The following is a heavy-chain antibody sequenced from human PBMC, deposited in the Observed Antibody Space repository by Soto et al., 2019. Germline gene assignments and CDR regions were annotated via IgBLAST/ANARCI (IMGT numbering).Heavy chain of an antibody. CDR3: ATAGYYDSSGYYFFDP. CDR2: FDPEDGET. D-gene: IGHD3-22*01. J-gene: IGHJ5*02. V-gene: IGHV1-24*01. Sequence: GASVKVSCKVSGYTLTELSMHWVRQAPGKGLEWMGGFDPEDGETIYAQKFQGRVTMTEDTSTDTAYMELSSLRSEDTAVYYCATAGYYDSSGYYFFDPWGQGTLVTVSS. CDR1: GYTLTELS.